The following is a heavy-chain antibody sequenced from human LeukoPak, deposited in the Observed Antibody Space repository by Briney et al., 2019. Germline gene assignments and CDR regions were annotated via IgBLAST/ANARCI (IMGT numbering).Heavy chain of an antibody. Sequence: GGSLRLSGAASGFTFSSYAMSWVRQAPGKGLEWVSATSGPGGSRDYADSVKGRFTISRDNSKNTLYLQMNSLGAEDTAIYYCAKKVGLVSAPLYYFDLWGQGTLVTVFS. D-gene: IGHD6-6*01. V-gene: IGHV3-23*01. CDR1: GFTFSSYA. CDR3: AKKVGLVSAPLYYFDL. CDR2: TSGPGGSR. J-gene: IGHJ4*02.